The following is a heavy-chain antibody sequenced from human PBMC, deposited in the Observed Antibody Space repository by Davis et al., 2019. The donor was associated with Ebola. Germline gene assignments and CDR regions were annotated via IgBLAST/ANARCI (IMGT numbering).Heavy chain of an antibody. CDR1: GLTFNNFW. V-gene: IGHV3-7*03. CDR2: IYRDGSEK. CDR3: ARGVAVGGFYFEY. J-gene: IGHJ4*02. Sequence: PGGSLRLSCAASGLTFNNFWMSWVRQAPGKGLEWVAHIYRDGSEKYYVDSVKGRFTISRDNAKNSLFLQMDSLRDEDTAVYYCARGVAVGGFYFEYWGQGTLVTVSS. D-gene: IGHD6-19*01.